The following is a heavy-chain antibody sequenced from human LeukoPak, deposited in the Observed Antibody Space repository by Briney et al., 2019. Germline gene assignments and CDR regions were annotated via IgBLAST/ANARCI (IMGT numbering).Heavy chain of an antibody. J-gene: IGHJ4*02. CDR2: FDPEDGET. Sequence: ASVKVSCKVSGYTLTELSMHWVRQAPGKGLEWMGGFDPEDGETIYAQKFQGRVTMTEDTSTDTAYMELSSLRSEDTAVYYCATVSLWWELPPVFDYWGQGTLVTVSS. V-gene: IGHV1-24*01. CDR3: ATVSLWWELPPVFDY. D-gene: IGHD1-26*01. CDR1: GYTLTELS.